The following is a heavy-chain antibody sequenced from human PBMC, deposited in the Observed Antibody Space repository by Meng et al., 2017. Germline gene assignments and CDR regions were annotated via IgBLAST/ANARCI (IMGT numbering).Heavy chain of an antibody. V-gene: IGHV4-31*01. CDR1: GGSISSGGYY. Sequence: VRLQEPGPVLITTTPPLSLTFPVSGGSISSGGYYWSWIRQHPGKGLEWIGYIYYSGSTYYNPSLKSLVTISVDTSKNQFSLKLSSVTAADTAVYYCARGLRCSGGSCYSSNWFDPWGQGTLVTVSS. CDR3: ARGLRCSGGSCYSSNWFDP. J-gene: IGHJ5*02. CDR2: IYYSGST. D-gene: IGHD2-15*01.